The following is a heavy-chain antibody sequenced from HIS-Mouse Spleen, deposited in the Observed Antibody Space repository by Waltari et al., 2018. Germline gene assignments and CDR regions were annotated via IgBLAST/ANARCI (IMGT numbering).Heavy chain of an antibody. CDR2: IYYSGST. J-gene: IGHJ1*01. CDR1: GGPISRRGYS. V-gene: IGHV4-31*03. Sequence: QVQLQESGPGLVKPSQTLSLTCTVSGGPISRRGYSWSWLRHHPGKGLEWPGYIYYSGSTYYNPSLKSRVTISVETSKNQFSLKLSSVTAADTAVYYCASVGGSSWYVRYFQHWGQGTLVTVSS. CDR3: ASVGGSSWYVRYFQH. D-gene: IGHD6-13*01.